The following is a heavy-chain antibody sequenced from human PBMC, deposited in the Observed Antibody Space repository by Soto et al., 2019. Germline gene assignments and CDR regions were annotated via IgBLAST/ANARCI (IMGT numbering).Heavy chain of an antibody. CDR3: ATNFYDFWSGYPYYYYMDV. CDR1: GDSIRSPNW. Sequence: PSETLSLTCAVSGDSIRSPNWWSWYRQTPGKGLEWIGEMFSSGSSNYNPSLKSRATISVDTSKNQFSLKLSSVTAADTAVYYCATNFYDFWSGYPYYYYMDVWGKGTTVTVSS. V-gene: IGHV4-4*02. J-gene: IGHJ6*03. D-gene: IGHD3-3*01. CDR2: MFSSGSS.